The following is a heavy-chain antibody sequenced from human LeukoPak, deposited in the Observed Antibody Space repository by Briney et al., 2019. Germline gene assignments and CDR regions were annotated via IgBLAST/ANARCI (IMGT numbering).Heavy chain of an antibody. CDR3: ARGGVPRMTTVTLFTLLFDY. J-gene: IGHJ4*02. V-gene: IGHV3-21*01. CDR1: GFTFSSYS. D-gene: IGHD4-17*01. CDR2: ISSSSSYI. Sequence: PGGSLRLSCAASGFTFSSYSMNWVRQAPGKGLEWVSSISSSSSYIYYADSVKGRFTISRDNAKNSLYLQMNSLRAEDTAVYYCARGGVPRMTTVTLFTLLFDYWGQGTLVTVSS.